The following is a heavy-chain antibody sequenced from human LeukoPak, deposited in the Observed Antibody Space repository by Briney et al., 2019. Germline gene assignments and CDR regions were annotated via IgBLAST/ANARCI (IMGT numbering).Heavy chain of an antibody. CDR1: GNTLTTYY. CDR3: SRSVVVPGSGYGMDV. V-gene: IGHV1-46*01. J-gene: IGHJ6*02. CDR2: IHPSAGTT. Sequence: ASVKVSCKASGNTLTTYYIHWVRQAPGQGLEWMGIIHPSAGTTSYEQKFQGRVTMTRDPSTNTFYVQLSSLRSDDTAVYYCSRSVVVPGSGYGMDVWGQGTTVTVSS. D-gene: IGHD2-21*01.